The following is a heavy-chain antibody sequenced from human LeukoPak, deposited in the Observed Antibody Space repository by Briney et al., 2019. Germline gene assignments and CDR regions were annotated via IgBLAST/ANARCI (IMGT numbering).Heavy chain of an antibody. CDR1: GASISSYY. V-gene: IGHV4-38-2*02. CDR3: ARAVDSSAFSPFQH. Sequence: SETLSLTCTVSGASISSYYWSWIRQPPGKGLEWIGSIYHTGATYYNPSLKSRVTISLDTSKNQFSLKLKSVTAADTAVYYCARAVDSSAFSPFQHWGQGTLVTVSS. D-gene: IGHD3-22*01. J-gene: IGHJ1*01. CDR2: IYHTGAT.